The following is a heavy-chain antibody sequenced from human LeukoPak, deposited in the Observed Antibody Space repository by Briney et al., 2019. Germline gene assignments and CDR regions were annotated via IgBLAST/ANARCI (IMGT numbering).Heavy chain of an antibody. Sequence: GGSLRLSCAASGFTFSSYGMSWVRQAPGKGLEWVSAIRGSGGSTYYADSVKGRFTISSNNSKNTLYLQMNMLRTGDTAVYYSAKPSHTWAQIRGYFQYYGEGTLVTVSS. CDR2: IRGSGGST. CDR1: GFTFSSYG. V-gene: IGHV3-23*01. D-gene: IGHD1-26*01. CDR3: AKPSHTWAQIRGYFQY. J-gene: IGHJ1*01.